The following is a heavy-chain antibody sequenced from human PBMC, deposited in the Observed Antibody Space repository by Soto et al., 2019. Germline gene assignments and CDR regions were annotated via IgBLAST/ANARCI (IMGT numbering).Heavy chain of an antibody. J-gene: IGHJ6*03. V-gene: IGHV1-69*02. CDR2: IIPILGIA. CDR3: ARGGPHYYGSGKSNYYMDV. CDR1: GGAFIIYT. D-gene: IGHD3-10*01. Sequence: SVNVSCKAAGGAFIIYTISWVRQAPRQGLEWMGRIIPILGIANYAQKFQGRVTITADKSTSTAYMELSSLRSEDTAVYYCARGGPHYYGSGKSNYYMDVWGKGTTLTVSS.